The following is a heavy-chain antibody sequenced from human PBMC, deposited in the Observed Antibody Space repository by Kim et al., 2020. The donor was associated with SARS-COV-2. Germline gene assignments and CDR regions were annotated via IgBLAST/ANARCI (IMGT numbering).Heavy chain of an antibody. J-gene: IGHJ5*01. CDR2: IRHDGGEI. CDR1: GFTFSNFW. D-gene: IGHD1-26*01. CDR3: ARDEPVWSTSWFHC. Sequence: GGSLRLSCAASGFTFSNFWMSWVRQAPGKGLEWVANIRHDGGEIYYVDSVKGRFTISRDNAKNSLYLQMNSLRAEDAAVYYCARDEPVWSTSWFHCWGQGTLVTMSS. V-gene: IGHV3-7*03.